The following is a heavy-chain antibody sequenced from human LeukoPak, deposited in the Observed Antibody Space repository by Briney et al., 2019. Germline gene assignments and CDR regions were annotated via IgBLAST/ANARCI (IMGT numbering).Heavy chain of an antibody. CDR2: IYYRFKSKRYN. Sequence: SQTLSLTCAISGDSVSSNSAAWNWIRQSPSRGLEWLGRIYYRFKSKRYNDYGVSVESRMTITLETSKCQFPLQLNSVTPKDTAVYYCARVNVGSAIFEPNWFDPWGQGTLVTVSS. V-gene: IGHV6-1*01. CDR3: ARVNVGSAIFEPNWFDP. CDR1: GDSVSSNSAA. D-gene: IGHD3-3*01. J-gene: IGHJ5*02.